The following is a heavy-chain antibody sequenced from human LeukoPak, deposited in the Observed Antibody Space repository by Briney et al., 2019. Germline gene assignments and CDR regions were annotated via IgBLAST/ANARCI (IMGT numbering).Heavy chain of an antibody. J-gene: IGHJ4*02. Sequence: PGGSLRLSCAASGFTFSSYDMHWVRQATGKGLEWVSAIGTAGDTYYPGSVKGRFTISRENAKNSLYLQMNSLRAGDTAVYYCARGAAAGTWWGPLDYWGQGTLDTVSS. CDR3: ARGAAAGTWWGPLDY. CDR2: IGTAGDT. D-gene: IGHD6-13*01. CDR1: GFTFSSYD. V-gene: IGHV3-13*01.